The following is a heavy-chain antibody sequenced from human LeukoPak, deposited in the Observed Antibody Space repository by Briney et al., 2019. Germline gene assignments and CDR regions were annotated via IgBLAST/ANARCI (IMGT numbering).Heavy chain of an antibody. V-gene: IGHV4-38-2*01. CDR2: IYYSGST. CDR1: GYSISSGYY. J-gene: IGHJ5*02. Sequence: SETLSLTCAVSGYSISSGYYWGWIRQPPGKGLEWIGSIYYSGSTCYNPSLKSRVTISVDTSKNQFSLKLSSVTAADTAAYYCARQYCSGGSCYPNIFDPWGQGTLVTVSS. D-gene: IGHD2-15*01. CDR3: ARQYCSGGSCYPNIFDP.